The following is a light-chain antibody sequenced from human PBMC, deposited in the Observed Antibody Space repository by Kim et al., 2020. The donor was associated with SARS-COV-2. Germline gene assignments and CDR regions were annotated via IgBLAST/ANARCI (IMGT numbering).Light chain of an antibody. CDR1: DSNIGTNT. CDR2: RNN. CDR3: AAWGDSHWV. J-gene: IGLJ3*02. Sequence: QSVLTQPPSASGTPGQRVTISCSGSDSNIGTNTVSWYQQFPGAAPKLLIYRNNQRPSGVPDRFSASKSGTSASLDISGLQSDYEADYYCAAWGDSHWVFGGGTQLTVL. V-gene: IGLV1-44*01.